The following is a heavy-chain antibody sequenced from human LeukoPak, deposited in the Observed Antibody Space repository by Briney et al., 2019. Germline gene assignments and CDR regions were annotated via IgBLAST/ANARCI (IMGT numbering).Heavy chain of an antibody. CDR1: GFTFSSHA. CDR3: AGEGTSGYFDY. D-gene: IGHD3-10*01. V-gene: IGHV3-23*01. CDR2: ISGSGADT. J-gene: IGHJ4*02. Sequence: PGGSLRLSCAASGFTFSSHAMSWVRQAPGKRLEGVSGISGSGADTYYTDSVKGRFTISRDNFKNTVYLQVNSLRAGDTAVYYCAGEGTSGYFDYWGQGTLVTVSS.